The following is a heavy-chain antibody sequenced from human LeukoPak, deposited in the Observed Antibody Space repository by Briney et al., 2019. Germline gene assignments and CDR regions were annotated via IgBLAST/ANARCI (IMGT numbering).Heavy chain of an antibody. CDR2: IDNDGNSI. D-gene: IGHD6-19*01. CDR3: TRDNSSAWTIFDY. CDR1: GFTFSSYW. J-gene: IGHJ4*02. V-gene: IGHV3-74*01. Sequence: GGSLRLSCAASGFTFSSYWMHWVRQAPGKGLVWVSRIDNDGNSIRYADSVKGRFTISRDNAKNTLYLQMNSLRAEDTAVYYCTRDNSSAWTIFDYWGQGTLVTVSS.